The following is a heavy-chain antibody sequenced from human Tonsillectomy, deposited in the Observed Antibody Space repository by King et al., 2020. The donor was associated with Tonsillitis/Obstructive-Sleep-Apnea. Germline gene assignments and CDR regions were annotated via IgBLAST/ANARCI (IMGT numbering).Heavy chain of an antibody. D-gene: IGHD3-10*01. V-gene: IGHV3-66*01. CDR3: ARDGPVAGFVDY. CDR1: GFTVSSNY. Sequence: VQLVESGGGLVQRGGSLRLSCAASGFTVSSNYMSWGRQAPGKGLEWVAVIYSSGSTYYADPVKGRFTISRDNSKNTLYLQMNSLRAEDTAVYYCARDGPVAGFVDYWGQGTLVTVSS. CDR2: IYSSGST. J-gene: IGHJ4*02.